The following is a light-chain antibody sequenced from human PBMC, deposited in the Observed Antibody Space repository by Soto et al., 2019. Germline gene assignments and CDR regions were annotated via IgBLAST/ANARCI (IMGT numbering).Light chain of an antibody. CDR3: QQYYNRPWT. J-gene: IGKJ1*01. V-gene: IGKV3-15*01. CDR2: RGS. Sequence: EIVMTQSPATLSVSPGDTATLSCRASQSVSSKLAWYQQKPGQAPRLLIFRGSTRATGLPARFSGSGSGTEFTLTISSLQSEDFAVYYCQQYYNRPWTFGQGTKVEIK. CDR1: QSVSSK.